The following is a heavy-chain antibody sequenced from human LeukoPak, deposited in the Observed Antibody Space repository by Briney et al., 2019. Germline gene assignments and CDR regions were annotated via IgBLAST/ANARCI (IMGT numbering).Heavy chain of an antibody. CDR3: ARDLSGDVLTAPFDY. CDR2: IIPIFGTA. CDR1: GGTFSSYA. V-gene: IGHV1-69*06. D-gene: IGHD1-1*01. Sequence: SAKVSCKASGGTFSSYAISWVRQAPGQGLEWMGGIIPIFGTANYAQKFQGRVTITADKSTSTAYMELSSLRSEDTAVYYCARDLSGDVLTAPFDYWGQGTLVTVSS. J-gene: IGHJ4*02.